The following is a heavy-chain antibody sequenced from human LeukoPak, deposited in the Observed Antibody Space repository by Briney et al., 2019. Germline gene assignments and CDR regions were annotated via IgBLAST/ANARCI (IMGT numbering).Heavy chain of an antibody. CDR3: ARSYYGSGSGRYYYYYGMDV. D-gene: IGHD3-10*01. Sequence: SETLSLTCTVSGGSISSYYWSWIRQPPGKGLEWIGYIYYSGSTNYNLSLKSRVTISVDTSKNQFSLKLSSVTAADTAVYYCARSYYGSGSGRYYYYYGMDVWGQGTTVTVSS. CDR2: IYYSGST. CDR1: GGSISSYY. J-gene: IGHJ6*02. V-gene: IGHV4-59*01.